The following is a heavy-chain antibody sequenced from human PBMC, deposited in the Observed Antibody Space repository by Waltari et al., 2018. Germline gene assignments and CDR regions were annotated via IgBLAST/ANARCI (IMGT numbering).Heavy chain of an antibody. J-gene: IGHJ3*02. CDR1: GGSISSSSYY. V-gene: IGHV4-39*01. CDR2: SDYSGRT. Sequence: QLQLQESGPGLVKPSETLSLTCTVSGGSISSSSYYWGWIRQPPGKGLEWIGSSDYSGRTYYNPSLKSRVTISVDTAKNQFALKLSSVTAADTAVYYCARQTWIQLWLDAFDIWGQGTMVTVSS. D-gene: IGHD5-18*01. CDR3: ARQTWIQLWLDAFDI.